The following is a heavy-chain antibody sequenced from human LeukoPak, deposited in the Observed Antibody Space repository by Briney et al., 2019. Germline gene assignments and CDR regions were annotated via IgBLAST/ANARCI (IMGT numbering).Heavy chain of an antibody. D-gene: IGHD3-22*01. V-gene: IGHV3-48*02. J-gene: IGHJ4*02. CDR3: ARDASDTSAHYYFDY. CDR1: GFTFSTYS. CDR2: ISGSSSTV. Sequence: GGSLRLSCAASGFTFSTYSMNWVRQAPGKGLEWVSYISGSSSTVYYADSVKGRFTISRDNAKNSLYLQMNSLRDEDTAVYYCARDASDTSAHYYFDYWGQGTPVTVSS.